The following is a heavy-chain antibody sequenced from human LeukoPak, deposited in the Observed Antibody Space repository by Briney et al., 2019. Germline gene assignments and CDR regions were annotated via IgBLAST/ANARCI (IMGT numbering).Heavy chain of an antibody. V-gene: IGHV3-53*01. CDR1: GFTVSSDY. J-gene: IGHJ4*02. CDR3: ARAPNGWYFDY. CDR2: IYNDGNT. D-gene: IGHD6-19*01. Sequence: GGSLRLSCAASGFTVSSDYMSWVRRAPGKGLEWVSAIYNDGNTYYADSVKGRFTIFRDNSKNTLYLQMNSLRDEDTAVYYCARAPNGWYFDYWGQGSLVTVSS.